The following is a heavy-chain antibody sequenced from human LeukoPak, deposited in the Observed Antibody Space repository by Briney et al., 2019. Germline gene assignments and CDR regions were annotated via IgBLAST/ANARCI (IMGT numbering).Heavy chain of an antibody. CDR3: ARYCSGGCYSGFDY. Sequence: GGSVSLSCAASGFTFSFFGTHWVRQAPGRGLEWVALILYEDKYYADSVKGRFTISRDNSKNTLYLQMDSLRAEDTAVYYCARYCSGGCYSGFDYVGQRTVVTVSS. CDR2: ILYEDK. D-gene: IGHD2-15*01. J-gene: IGHJ4*02. CDR1: GFTFSFFG. V-gene: IGHV3-33*05.